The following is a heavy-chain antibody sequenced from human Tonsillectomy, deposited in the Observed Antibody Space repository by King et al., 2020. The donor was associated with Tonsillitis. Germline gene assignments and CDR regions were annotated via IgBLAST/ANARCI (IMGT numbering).Heavy chain of an antibody. CDR1: GGSISGTPYY. D-gene: IGHD5-18*01. V-gene: IGHV4-39*01. J-gene: IGHJ4*02. Sequence: QLQESGPGLVKPSETLSLTFTVSGGSISGTPYYWGWIRQPPGKGLDWIGSIYYSGTTYYSSSLNSLVTISVDSSKNQFSLKRSSLTAVDPAYLYFSSSLKSRVTISVVSSKNQLSLEQSSVTAADTAMDYCARRRVGSGWSFDYWGQGTLVTVSS. CDR2: IYYSGTT. CDR3: SSSLKSRVTISVVSSKNQLSLEQSSVTAADTAMDYCARRRVGSGWSFDY.